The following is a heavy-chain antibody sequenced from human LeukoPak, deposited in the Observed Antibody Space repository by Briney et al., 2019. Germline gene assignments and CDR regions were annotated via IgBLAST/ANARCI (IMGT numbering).Heavy chain of an antibody. D-gene: IGHD1-26*01. CDR1: GGSFSGYY. V-gene: IGHV4-59*01. CDR3: ARFGGATGPYGYFDY. J-gene: IGHJ4*02. CDR2: IYYSGST. Sequence: SETLSLTCAVYGGSFSGYYWSWIRQPPGKGLEWIGYIYYSGSTNYNPSLKSRVTISVDTSKNQFSLKLSSVTAADTAVYYCARFGGATGPYGYFDYWGQGTLVTVSS.